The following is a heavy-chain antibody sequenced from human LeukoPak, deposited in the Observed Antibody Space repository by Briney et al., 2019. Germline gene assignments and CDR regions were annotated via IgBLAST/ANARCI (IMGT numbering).Heavy chain of an antibody. CDR2: ISSSSSYI. V-gene: IGHV3-21*04. CDR3: AGHARGSYLVY. D-gene: IGHD6-6*01. Sequence: GGSLRLSCAASGFTFSSYSMNWVRQAPGKGLEWVSSISSSSSYIYYADSVKGRFTISRDNAKNSLYLQMNNLRVEDTAMYYCAGHARGSYLVYWGQGILVTVSA. J-gene: IGHJ4*02. CDR1: GFTFSSYS.